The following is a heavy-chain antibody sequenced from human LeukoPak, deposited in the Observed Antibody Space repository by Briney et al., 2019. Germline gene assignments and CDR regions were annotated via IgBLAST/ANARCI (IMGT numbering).Heavy chain of an antibody. CDR3: ASHYYDSSGYQP. J-gene: IGHJ5*02. CDR1: GYTFTSYD. D-gene: IGHD3-22*01. V-gene: IGHV1-8*03. CDR2: MNPNSGNT. Sequence: GSVKVSCKASGYTFTSYDINWVRQATGQGLEWMGWMNPNSGNTGYAQKFQGRVTITRNTSISTAYMELSSLRSEDTAVYYCASHYYDSSGYQPWGQGTLVTVSS.